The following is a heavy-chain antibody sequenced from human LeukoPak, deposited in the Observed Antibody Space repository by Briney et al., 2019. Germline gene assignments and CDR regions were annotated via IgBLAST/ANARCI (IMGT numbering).Heavy chain of an antibody. CDR3: ARVHGARWYFDY. Sequence: SETLSLTCAVYGGSFSGYYWSWIRQPPGKGLEWIGEINHSGSTNYNPSLKSRVTISVDRSKNQFSLKLSSVTAADTAVYYCARVHGARWYFDYWGQGTLVTVSS. V-gene: IGHV4-34*01. CDR2: INHSGST. D-gene: IGHD3-10*01. CDR1: GGSFSGYY. J-gene: IGHJ4*02.